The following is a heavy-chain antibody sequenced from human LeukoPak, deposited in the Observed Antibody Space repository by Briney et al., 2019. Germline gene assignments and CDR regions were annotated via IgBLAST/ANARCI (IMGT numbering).Heavy chain of an antibody. CDR3: ARYSSGHLDY. CDR2: IIPIFGTA. V-gene: IGHV1-69*13. CDR1: GYTFTSYG. J-gene: IGHJ4*02. D-gene: IGHD3-22*01. Sequence: SVKVSCKASGYTFTSYGISWVRQAPGQGLEWMGGIIPIFGTANYAQKFQGRVTITADESTSTAYMELSSLRSEDTAVYYCARYSSGHLDYWGQGTLVTVSS.